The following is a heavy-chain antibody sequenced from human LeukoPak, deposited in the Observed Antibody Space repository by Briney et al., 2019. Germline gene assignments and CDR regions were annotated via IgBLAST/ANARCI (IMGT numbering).Heavy chain of an antibody. Sequence: PGGSLRLSCAASGFTFSSYSMNWVRQAPGKGLEWASSISSSSSYIYYADSVKGRFTISRDNAKNSLYLQMNSLRAEDTAVYYCARDLDRYYYYYGMDVWGQGTTVTVSS. V-gene: IGHV3-21*01. J-gene: IGHJ6*02. CDR1: GFTFSSYS. CDR2: ISSSSSYI. CDR3: ARDLDRYYYYYGMDV.